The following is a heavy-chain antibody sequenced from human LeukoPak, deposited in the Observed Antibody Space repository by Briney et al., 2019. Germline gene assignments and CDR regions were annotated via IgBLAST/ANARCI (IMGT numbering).Heavy chain of an antibody. CDR3: SRNGLVDFDY. CDR2: IRRRAYGGAA. V-gene: IGHV3-49*04. CDR1: GFAFDDFA. Sequence: PGQSLRLSCTTSGFAFDDFAMSWVRQPAGKGLEWVGFIRRRAYGGAAEYAASVKGRFIISRDDSKGIAYLQMKSLKTEDTAVYYCSRNGLVDFDYWGQGSRVIVSP. J-gene: IGHJ4*02.